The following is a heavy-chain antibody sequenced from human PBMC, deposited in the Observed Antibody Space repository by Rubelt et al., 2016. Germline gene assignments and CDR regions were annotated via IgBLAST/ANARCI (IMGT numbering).Heavy chain of an antibody. Sequence: YYADSVKGRFTISRDNAKNSLYLQMNSLRAEDTAVYYCARERIAAAGSYNWFDPWGQGTLVTVSS. CDR3: ARERIAAAGSYNWFDP. V-gene: IGHV3-21*01. D-gene: IGHD6-13*01. J-gene: IGHJ5*02.